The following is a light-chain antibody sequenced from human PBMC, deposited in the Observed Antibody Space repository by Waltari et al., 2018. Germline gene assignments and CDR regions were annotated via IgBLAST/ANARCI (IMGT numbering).Light chain of an antibody. CDR3: CSFTSSSTWV. Sequence: QSALTQPSPVSGSPGQSITISCTGTSSDVGSYNYVSLYQQHPGKAPQLMIYDVSRRPSGVSNRFSGSKSGNTASLTISGLQAEDEADYYCCSFTSSSTWVFGGGTKVTVL. V-gene: IGLV2-14*03. J-gene: IGLJ3*02. CDR2: DVS. CDR1: SSDVGSYNY.